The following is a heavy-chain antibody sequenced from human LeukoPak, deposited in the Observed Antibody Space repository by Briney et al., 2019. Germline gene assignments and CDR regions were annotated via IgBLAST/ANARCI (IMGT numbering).Heavy chain of an antibody. V-gene: IGHV4-39*07. D-gene: IGHD5-18*01. J-gene: IGHJ5*02. CDR2: IYYSGST. CDR3: ARFPYGDTAMAYIVFDP. CDR1: GGSISSSSYY. Sequence: PSETLSLTCTVSGGSISSSSYYWGWIRQPPGKGLEWIGSIYYSGSTYYNPSLKSRITISVDTSKNQFSLKLSSVTAADTAVYYCARFPYGDTAMAYIVFDPWGQGTLVTVSS.